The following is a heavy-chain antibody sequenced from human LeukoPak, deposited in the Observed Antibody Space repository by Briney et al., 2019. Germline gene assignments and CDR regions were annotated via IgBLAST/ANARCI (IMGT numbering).Heavy chain of an antibody. CDR1: GGTFSSYA. D-gene: IGHD1-26*01. CDR2: IIPIFGTA. J-gene: IGHJ4*02. CDR3: ARERSYSGASPYFDY. Sequence: SVTVSFKASGGTFSSYAISWVRQAPGQGLEWMGGIIPIFGTANYAQKFQGRVTITTDESTSTAYMELSSLRSEDTAVYYCARERSYSGASPYFDYWGQGTLVTVSS. V-gene: IGHV1-69*05.